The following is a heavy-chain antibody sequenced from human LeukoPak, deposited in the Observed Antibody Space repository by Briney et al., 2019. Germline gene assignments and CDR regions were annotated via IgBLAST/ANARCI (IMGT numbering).Heavy chain of an antibody. J-gene: IGHJ3*02. D-gene: IGHD5-12*01. CDR2: IYDSGRT. V-gene: IGHV4-59*01. CDR1: LGSLSSYY. CDR3: ARDFGDIVAAFDI. Sequence: PSETLSLTCTVSLGSLSSYYWNWIRQPPGKGLEWIGYIYDSGRTNYNPSLKSRVTISVDTSKNQFSLKLSSVTAADTPVYYCARDFGDIVAAFDIWGQGTVVTVSA.